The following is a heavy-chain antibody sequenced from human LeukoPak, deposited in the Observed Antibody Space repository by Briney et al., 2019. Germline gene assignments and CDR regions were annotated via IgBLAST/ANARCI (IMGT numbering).Heavy chain of an antibody. CDR3: AILYYDSSGYDLHFDY. Sequence: GASVKVSCKASGYTFTSYYMHWVRQAPGQGLEWMGIINPSGGSTSYAQKFQGRVTMTRDASTSTVYMELSSLRSEDTAVYYCAILYYDSSGYDLHFDYWGQGTLVTVSS. D-gene: IGHD3-22*01. CDR2: INPSGGST. CDR1: GYTFTSYY. V-gene: IGHV1-46*01. J-gene: IGHJ4*02.